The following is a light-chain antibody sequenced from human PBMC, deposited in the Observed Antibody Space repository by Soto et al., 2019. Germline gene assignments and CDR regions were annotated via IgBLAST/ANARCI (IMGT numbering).Light chain of an antibody. CDR3: QQYDNLIN. J-gene: IGKJ5*01. V-gene: IGKV1-33*01. CDR2: DAS. CDR1: QDISKS. Sequence: DIQMTQSPSSLSASVGDRVTITCQASQDISKSLNWYQQKPGKAPKLLIYDASNLETGVPSRFSGSGSGTDFTFTISSLEAEDIATYYCQQYDNLINFGQGTRLEIK.